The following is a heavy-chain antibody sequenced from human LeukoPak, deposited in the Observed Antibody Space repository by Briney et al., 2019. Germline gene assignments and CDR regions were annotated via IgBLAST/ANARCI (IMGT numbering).Heavy chain of an antibody. D-gene: IGHD1-26*01. Sequence: GASVKVSCKASGYTFTGYYMHWVRQAPGQGLEWMGIINPSGGSTSYAQKFQGRVTMTRDTSTSTVYMELSSLRSEDTAVYYCARGILLSDVGAPHGSFDYWGQGTLVTVSS. CDR1: GYTFTGYY. CDR3: ARGILLSDVGAPHGSFDY. J-gene: IGHJ4*02. CDR2: INPSGGST. V-gene: IGHV1-46*01.